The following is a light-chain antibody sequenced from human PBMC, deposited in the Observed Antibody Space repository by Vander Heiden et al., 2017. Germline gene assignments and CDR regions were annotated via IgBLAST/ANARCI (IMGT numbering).Light chain of an antibody. J-gene: IGKJ1*01. V-gene: IGKV1-5*03. CDR2: KAS. CDR1: QSIHTW. Sequence: DIQMTQSPSMLSASIGDRVTITCRASQSIHTWLAWYQQKPGKAPNLLIYKASRVQSGVPSRFSGSGSGTEFTLTINSLQIDDSAVYYCQQYYSYRAFGQGTRVEI. CDR3: QQYYSYRA.